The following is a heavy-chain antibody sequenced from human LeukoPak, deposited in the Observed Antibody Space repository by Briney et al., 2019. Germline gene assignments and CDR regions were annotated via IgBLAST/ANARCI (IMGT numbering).Heavy chain of an antibody. V-gene: IGHV3-74*01. CDR1: GFTFSSYS. D-gene: IGHD6-6*01. J-gene: IGHJ4*02. CDR3: AREWSIAGFYDY. Sequence: GGSLRLSCAASGFTFSSYSMNWVRQAPGKGLVWVSRINSDGSSTSYADSVKGRFTISRDNAKNTLYLQMNSLRAEDTAVYYCAREWSIAGFYDYWGQGTLVTVSS. CDR2: INSDGSST.